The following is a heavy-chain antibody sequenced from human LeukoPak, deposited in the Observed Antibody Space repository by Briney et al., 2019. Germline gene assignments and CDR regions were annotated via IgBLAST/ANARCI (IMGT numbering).Heavy chain of an antibody. Sequence: SETLSLTCTVSGGSISSSSYYWGWICQPPGKGLEWIGSIYYSGSTYYNPSLKSRVTISVDTSKNQFSLKLSSVTAADTAVYYCARLDSSGWYGGPYFDYWGQGTLVTVSS. V-gene: IGHV4-39*01. CDR3: ARLDSSGWYGGPYFDY. D-gene: IGHD6-19*01. CDR1: GGSISSSSYY. J-gene: IGHJ4*02. CDR2: IYYSGST.